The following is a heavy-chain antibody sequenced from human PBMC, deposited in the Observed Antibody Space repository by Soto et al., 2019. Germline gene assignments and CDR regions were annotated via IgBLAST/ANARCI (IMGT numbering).Heavy chain of an antibody. D-gene: IGHD3-3*01. CDR2: IDWDGDT. Sequence: SGPTLVNPTQTLTLTCTLSGFSLTTRSMCVSWIRQSPGKALEWLALIDWDGDTYYSTSLKTRLTISRDTSTNQVVLTMTNLDPADTATYFCARSLNYDFWTGYFFDFWGQGALVTVSS. CDR1: GFSLTTRSMC. CDR3: ARSLNYDFWTGYFFDF. J-gene: IGHJ4*02. V-gene: IGHV2-70*01.